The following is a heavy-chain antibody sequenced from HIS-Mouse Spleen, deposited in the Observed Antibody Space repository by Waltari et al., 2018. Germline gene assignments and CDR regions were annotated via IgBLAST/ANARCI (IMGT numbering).Heavy chain of an antibody. V-gene: IGHV4-39*07. CDR1: GCSISSSSYI. CDR3: AREIPYSSSWYDWYFDL. D-gene: IGHD6-13*01. CDR2: IYYSGST. Sequence: QLQLQESGPGLVKPSETLSLTCTVSGCSISSSSYILCWIRPPPGKGLEWIGSIYYSGSTYYNPSLKSRVTISVDTSKNQFSLKLSSVTAADTAVYYCAREIPYSSSWYDWYFDLWGRGTLVTVSS. J-gene: IGHJ2*01.